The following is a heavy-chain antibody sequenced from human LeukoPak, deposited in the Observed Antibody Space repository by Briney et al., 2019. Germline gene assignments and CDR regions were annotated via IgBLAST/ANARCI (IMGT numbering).Heavy chain of an antibody. J-gene: IGHJ3*02. CDR2: INHSGST. CDR3: ARGDDSSGYSTFDI. Sequence: PSETLPLTCAVYGGSFSGYYWSWIRQPPGKGLEWIGEINHSGSTNYNPSLKSRVTISVDTSKNQFSLKLSSVTAADTAVYYCARGDDSSGYSTFDIWGQGTMVTVSS. CDR1: GGSFSGYY. D-gene: IGHD3-22*01. V-gene: IGHV4-34*01.